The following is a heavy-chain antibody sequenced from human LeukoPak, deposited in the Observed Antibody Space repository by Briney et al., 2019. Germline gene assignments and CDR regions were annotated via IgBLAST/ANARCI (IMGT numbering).Heavy chain of an antibody. CDR3: ARTTVTSNWFDP. Sequence: SETLSLTCTVSDGSISSGGYYWSWIRQHPGKGLEWIGYIYYSGSTYYNPSLKSRVTISVDTSKTQFSLKLSSVPAADTAVYYCARTTVTSNWFDPWGQGTLVSVSS. D-gene: IGHD4-17*01. J-gene: IGHJ5*02. CDR1: DGSISSGGYY. CDR2: IYYSGST. V-gene: IGHV4-31*03.